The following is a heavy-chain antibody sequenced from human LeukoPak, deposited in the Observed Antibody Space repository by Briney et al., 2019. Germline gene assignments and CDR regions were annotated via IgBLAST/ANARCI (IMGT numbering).Heavy chain of an antibody. Sequence: SVKVSCKSSGGTFSSYGISWVRQAPGQGLEWMGRIIPIFGIVNHAQKFQDRVTVTTDESTTTVYMELSSLRSEDTAVYHCARGARGYSGDFDSLLYFDCWGQGTLVTVSS. CDR2: IIPIFGIV. V-gene: IGHV1-69*05. CDR1: GGTFSSYG. D-gene: IGHD5-12*01. CDR3: ARGARGYSGDFDSLLYFDC. J-gene: IGHJ4*02.